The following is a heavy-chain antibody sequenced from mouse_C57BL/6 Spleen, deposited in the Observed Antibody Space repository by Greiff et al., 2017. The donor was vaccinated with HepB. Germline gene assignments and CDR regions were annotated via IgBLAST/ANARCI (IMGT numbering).Heavy chain of an antibody. CDR2: IHPNSGST. V-gene: IGHV1-64*01. D-gene: IGHD1-1*01. CDR3: ARGGVTTGASMDY. J-gene: IGHJ4*01. Sequence: QVQLQQPGAELVKPGASVKLSCKASGYTFTSYWMHWVKQRPGQGLEWIGMIHPNSGSTNYNEKFKSKATLTVDKSSSTAYMQLSSLTSEDSAVYYCARGGVTTGASMDYWGQGTSVTVSS. CDR1: GYTFTSYW.